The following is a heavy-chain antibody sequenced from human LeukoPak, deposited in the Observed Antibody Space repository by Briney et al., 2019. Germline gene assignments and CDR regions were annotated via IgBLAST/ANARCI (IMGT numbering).Heavy chain of an antibody. J-gene: IGHJ4*02. V-gene: IGHV3-33*01. D-gene: IGHD3-10*01. CDR3: ARDGDPGTVPDDY. Sequence: PGRSLRLSCAASGFTFSSYGMHWVRQAPGKGLEWVAVMWYDGSNKYYADSVKGRFTISRDNSKNTLYLQMNSLRAEDTAVYYCARDGDPGTVPDDYWGQGTLVTVSS. CDR2: MWYDGSNK. CDR1: GFTFSSYG.